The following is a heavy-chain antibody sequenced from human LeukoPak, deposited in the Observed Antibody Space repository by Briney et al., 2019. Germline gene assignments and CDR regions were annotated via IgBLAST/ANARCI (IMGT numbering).Heavy chain of an antibody. CDR1: GFTFSDYY. J-gene: IGHJ6*03. V-gene: IGHV3-11*04. Sequence: PGGSLRLSCAASGFTFSDYYMSWIRQAPGKGLEWVSYISSSGSTIYYADSVKGRFTISRDNAKNSLYLQMNSLRAEDTAVYYCACPTIGPYYYYYMDVWGKGTTVTVSS. CDR2: ISSSGSTI. CDR3: ACPTIGPYYYYYMDV. D-gene: IGHD5-12*01.